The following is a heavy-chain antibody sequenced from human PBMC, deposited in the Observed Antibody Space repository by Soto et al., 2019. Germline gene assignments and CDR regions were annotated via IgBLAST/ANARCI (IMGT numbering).Heavy chain of an antibody. D-gene: IGHD3-9*01. CDR3: ARGMAEEQIFYYFDY. Sequence: SETLSLTCTVSGGSISSYYWSWIRQPPGKGLEWIGYIYYSATTTYNPSLKNRVTISVDASKSQFYLKLRSVTAADTAVYYCARGMAEEQIFYYFDYWGRGALVTVSS. J-gene: IGHJ4*02. V-gene: IGHV4-59*01. CDR2: IYYSATT. CDR1: GGSISSYY.